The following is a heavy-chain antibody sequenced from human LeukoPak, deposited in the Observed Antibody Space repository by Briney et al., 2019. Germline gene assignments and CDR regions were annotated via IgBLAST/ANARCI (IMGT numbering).Heavy chain of an antibody. J-gene: IGHJ4*02. V-gene: IGHV3-30*02. CDR2: IWYGGSNK. CDR1: GFTFSSYG. D-gene: IGHD2-2*02. CDR3: AKGGPLGYCTSTSCYTVFH. Sequence: HPGGSLRLSCAASGFTFSSYGMHWVRQAPGKGLEWVAVIWYGGSNKYYADSVKGRFTISRDSSKNTLYLQMNSLRAEDTAVYYCAKGGPLGYCTSTSCYTVFHWGQGTLVTVSS.